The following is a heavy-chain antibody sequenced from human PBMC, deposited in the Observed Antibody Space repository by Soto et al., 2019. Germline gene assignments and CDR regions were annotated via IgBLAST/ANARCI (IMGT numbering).Heavy chain of an antibody. V-gene: IGHV1-18*01. D-gene: IGHD2-2*01. CDR3: ARGHLAVVPVASWYYYMDV. J-gene: IGHJ6*03. CDR1: GYTFTSYG. CDR2: ISAYNGNT. Sequence: GASVKVSCKASGYTFTSYGISWVRQAPGQGLEWMGWISAYNGNTNYSQKFQGRVTITRDTSARTAYMELSSLRSEDTAVYYCARGHLAVVPVASWYYYMDVWGKGTTVTVSS.